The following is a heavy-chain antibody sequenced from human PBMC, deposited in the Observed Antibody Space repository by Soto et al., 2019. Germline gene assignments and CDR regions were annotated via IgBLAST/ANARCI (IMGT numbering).Heavy chain of an antibody. CDR1: GGSISSSRDY. CDR2: ISYTGRT. J-gene: IGHJ5*02. Sequence: QIQLQESGPGLVKPSETLSLTCTVSGGSISSSRDYWAWIRQPPGKGLEWIGAISYTGRTYYKPSLKSRVAISVDTFKNQFSLSLTSVTAADTAVYYCARQATVVVVIDATQRSEDWFDPWGLGTRVTVSS. CDR3: ARQATVVVVIDATQRSEDWFDP. V-gene: IGHV4-39*01. D-gene: IGHD3-22*01.